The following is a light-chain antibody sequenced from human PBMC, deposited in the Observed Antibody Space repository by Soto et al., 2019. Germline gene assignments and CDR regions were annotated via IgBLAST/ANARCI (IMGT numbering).Light chain of an antibody. Sequence: EIVLTQSPGTLSLSPGERATLSCRASQSVGSNYLAWFQQKPGQPPRLLIHATSTRATGIPDRFSGSGSGTDFTLSISRLEPADFVVYYCQQYDSSLPWTFGQGTTVEIK. J-gene: IGKJ1*01. CDR3: QQYDSSLPWT. CDR2: ATS. CDR1: QSVGSNY. V-gene: IGKV3-20*01.